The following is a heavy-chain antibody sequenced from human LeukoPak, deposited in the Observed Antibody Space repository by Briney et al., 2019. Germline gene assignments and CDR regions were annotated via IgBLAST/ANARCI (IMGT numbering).Heavy chain of an antibody. CDR3: ARAPRLWFGELSYYYYMDV. J-gene: IGHJ6*03. CDR1: GYALTELS. V-gene: IGHV1-24*01. CDR2: FDPEDGET. Sequence: ASVKVSCKVSGYALTELSMHWVRQAPGKGLEWMGGFDPEDGETIYAQKFQGRVTMTEDTSTDTAYMELSRLRSDDTAVYYCARAPRLWFGELSYYYYMDVWGKGTTVTISS. D-gene: IGHD3-10*01.